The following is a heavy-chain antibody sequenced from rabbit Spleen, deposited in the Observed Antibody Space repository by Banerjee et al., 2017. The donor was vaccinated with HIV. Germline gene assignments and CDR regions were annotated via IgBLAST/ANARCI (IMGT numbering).Heavy chain of an antibody. CDR2: MNTDTTKT. V-gene: IGHV1S45*01. CDR1: RFSFNIDYV. D-gene: IGHD1-1*01. Sequence: QEQLVESGGDLVQPGGSMTLSCKASRFSFNIDYVMCLVRQAPGKGPVWIGCMNTDTTKTVYASWAKGRFTISKTSSTTVTLQMTSLTAADTATYFCARDLPGIIGWNFNLWGQGTLVTVS. J-gene: IGHJ4*01. CDR3: ARDLPGIIGWNFNL.